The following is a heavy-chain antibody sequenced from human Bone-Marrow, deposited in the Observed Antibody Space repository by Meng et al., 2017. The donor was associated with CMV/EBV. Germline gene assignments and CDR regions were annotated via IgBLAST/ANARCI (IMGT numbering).Heavy chain of an antibody. Sequence: GSLRLSCAVYGGSFSGYYWSWIRQPPGKGLEWIGYIYYSGSTNYNPSLKSRVTISVDTSKNQFSLKLSSVTAADTAVYYCARVLRGIAVAGYDYWGQGPLVTVSS. J-gene: IGHJ4*02. CDR3: ARVLRGIAVAGYDY. D-gene: IGHD6-19*01. V-gene: IGHV4-59*01. CDR2: IYYSGST. CDR1: GGSFSGYY.